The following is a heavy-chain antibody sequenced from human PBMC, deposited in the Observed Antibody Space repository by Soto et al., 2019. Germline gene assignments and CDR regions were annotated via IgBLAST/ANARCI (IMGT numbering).Heavy chain of an antibody. D-gene: IGHD3-16*01. Sequence: SETLSLTSAVPGASISSGNCWRSVRQSPGKGQACIGDIYQSWRTNHNPSLKSRPIIPVDQPRNHFPLNLNSVTAADTAVYFCASHGGNTFGRYDDWGQGTQFT. CDR2: IYQSWRT. J-gene: IGHJ4*01. V-gene: IGHV4-4*02. CDR3: ASHGGNTFGRYDD. CDR1: GASISSGNC.